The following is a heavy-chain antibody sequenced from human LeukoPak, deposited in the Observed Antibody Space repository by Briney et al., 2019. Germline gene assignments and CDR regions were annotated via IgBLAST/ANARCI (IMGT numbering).Heavy chain of an antibody. CDR1: GYTFTSYG. Sequence: GGSVKVSCKASGYTFTSYGSSWVRQAPGQVVERMRWISAYNGNTNYAQKLQGRVTMTTDTTTSTAYMELRSLRSDDTAVYYCARLYGMDVWGQGTTVTVSS. CDR2: ISAYNGNT. V-gene: IGHV1-18*01. J-gene: IGHJ6*02. CDR3: ARLYGMDV.